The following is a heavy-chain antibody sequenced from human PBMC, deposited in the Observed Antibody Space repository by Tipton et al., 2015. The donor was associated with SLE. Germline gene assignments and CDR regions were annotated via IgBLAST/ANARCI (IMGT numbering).Heavy chain of an antibody. Sequence: LRLSCAVYGGSFSGYYWSWIRQHPGKGLEWIGYIYYSGSTNYNPSLKSRVTISVDTSKNQFSLKLSSVTAADTAVYYCARDHPPGMWGQGTMVTGSS. J-gene: IGHJ3*01. CDR1: GGSFSGYY. CDR3: ARDHPPGM. CDR2: IYYSGST. V-gene: IGHV4-34*09. D-gene: IGHD3-10*01.